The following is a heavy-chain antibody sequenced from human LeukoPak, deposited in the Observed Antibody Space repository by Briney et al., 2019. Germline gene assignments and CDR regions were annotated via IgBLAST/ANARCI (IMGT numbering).Heavy chain of an antibody. Sequence: GGSLRLSCAVSGFTFGDYTMHWVRQAPGKGLEWVSLISWNGVSTYYADSVKGRFTISRDNAKNTLYLQMNSLRAKDTAVYYCASLFLCYGCSSSSHNFNIWGQGTMVTVSS. D-gene: IGHD6-6*01. V-gene: IGHV3-43*01. CDR2: ISWNGVST. CDR1: GFTFGDYT. J-gene: IGHJ3*02. CDR3: ASLFLCYGCSSSSHNFNI.